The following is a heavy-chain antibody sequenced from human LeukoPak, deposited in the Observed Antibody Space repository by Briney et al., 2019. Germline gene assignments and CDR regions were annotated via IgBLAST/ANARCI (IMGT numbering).Heavy chain of an antibody. J-gene: IGHJ6*02. V-gene: IGHV3-33*01. CDR1: GFTCSSYG. D-gene: IGHD3-10*01. CDR3: ARGGRAITMVRGVEYYYYGMDV. Sequence: PGGSLRLSCAASGFTCSSYGMHWVRQAPGKGLEWVAVIWYDGSNKYYADPVKGRFTISRDNSKNTLYLQMNSLRAEDTAVYYCARGGRAITMVRGVEYYYYGMDVWGQGTTVTVSS. CDR2: IWYDGSNK.